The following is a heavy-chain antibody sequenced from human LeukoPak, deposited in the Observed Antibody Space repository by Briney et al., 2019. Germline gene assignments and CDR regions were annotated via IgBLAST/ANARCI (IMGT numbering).Heavy chain of an antibody. CDR3: ARQKGGLRYFDWLSAPFDY. CDR2: INHSGST. V-gene: IGHV4-34*01. D-gene: IGHD3-9*01. Sequence: SETLSLTCAVYGGSFSGYYWSWIRQPPGKGLEWIGEINHSGSTNSNPSLTSRVTISVDTSKNQFSLKLSSVTAADTAVYYCARQKGGLRYFDWLSAPFDYWGQGTLVTVSS. J-gene: IGHJ4*02. CDR1: GGSFSGYY.